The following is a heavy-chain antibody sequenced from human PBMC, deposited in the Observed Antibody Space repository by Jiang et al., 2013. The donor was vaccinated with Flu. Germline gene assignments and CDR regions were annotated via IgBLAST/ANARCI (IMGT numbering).Heavy chain of an antibody. CDR2: ISAYNGNT. CDR1: GYTFTSYG. V-gene: IGHV1-18*01. D-gene: IGHD3-22*01. J-gene: IGHJ4*02. CDR3: EMGYYYDSSGPFDY. Sequence: GAEVKKPGASVKVSCKASGYTFTSYGISWVRQAPGQGLEWMGRISAYNGNTNYAQKFQGRVTITADELTSTAYMELSSLRSEDTAVYYCEMGYYYDSSGPFDYWGQGTLVTVSS.